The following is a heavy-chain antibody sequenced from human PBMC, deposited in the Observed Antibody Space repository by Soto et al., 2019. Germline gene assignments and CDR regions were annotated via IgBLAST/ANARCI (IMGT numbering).Heavy chain of an antibody. V-gene: IGHV3-49*03. CDR3: TRDVTIFGVVTVDAFDI. J-gene: IGHJ3*02. D-gene: IGHD3-3*01. Sequence: PVGSLRLSCTASGFTFGDYAMSWFRQAPGKGLEWVGFIRSKAYGGTTEYAASVKGRFTISRDDSKSIAYLQMNSLKTEDTAVYYCTRDVTIFGVVTVDAFDIWGQGTMVT. CDR1: GFTFGDYA. CDR2: IRSKAYGGTT.